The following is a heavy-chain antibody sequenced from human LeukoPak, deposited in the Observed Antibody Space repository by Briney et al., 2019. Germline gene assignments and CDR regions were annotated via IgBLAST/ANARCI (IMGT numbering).Heavy chain of an antibody. D-gene: IGHD2-15*01. Sequence: ASVKVSCKSSGYIFPKYGISWVRQAPGQGLEWMGWISTYDGNANYAQQLQGRVTMTKDTSTTTVYMELRSLTSDDTAVYYCARDRGLSCRGGTCSVESWGQGTLVTVSS. CDR2: ISTYDGNA. V-gene: IGHV1-18*01. CDR1: GYIFPKYG. J-gene: IGHJ5*02. CDR3: ARDRGLSCRGGTCSVES.